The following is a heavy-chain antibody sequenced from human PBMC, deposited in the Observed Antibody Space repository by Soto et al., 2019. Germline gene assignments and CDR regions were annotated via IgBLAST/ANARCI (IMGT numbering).Heavy chain of an antibody. CDR1: GGSFSGYY. CDR3: GRGSITIFGVVQYYYYYMDV. V-gene: IGHV4-34*01. Sequence: SETLSLTCAVYGGSFSGYYWSWIRQPPGKGLEWIGEINHSGSTNYNPSLKSRVTISVDTSKNQFSLKLSSVTAADTAVYYCGRGSITIFGVVQYYYYYMDVWGKGTTVTVSS. CDR2: INHSGST. D-gene: IGHD3-3*01. J-gene: IGHJ6*03.